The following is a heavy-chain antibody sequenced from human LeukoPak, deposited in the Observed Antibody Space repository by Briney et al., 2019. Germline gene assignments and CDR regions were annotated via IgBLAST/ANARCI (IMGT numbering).Heavy chain of an antibody. D-gene: IGHD4-17*01. CDR2: IYSGGST. Sequence: GGSLRLSCAASGFTVSSNYMTWVRQAPGKGLEWVSVIYSGGSTYYADSVKGRFTISRDNSKNTLYLQMNSLRAEDTAAYYCARPRLRVHAFDIWGQGTMVTVSS. V-gene: IGHV3-53*01. J-gene: IGHJ3*02. CDR1: GFTVSSNY. CDR3: ARPRLRVHAFDI.